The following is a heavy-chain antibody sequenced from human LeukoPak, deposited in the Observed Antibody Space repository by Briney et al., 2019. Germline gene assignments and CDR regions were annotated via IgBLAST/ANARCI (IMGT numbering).Heavy chain of an antibody. D-gene: IGHD2-2*01. CDR1: GGSFSGYY. CDR2: INHSGST. Sequence: SETLSLTCAVYGGSFSGYYWSWIRQPPGKGLEWIGEINHSGSTNYNPSLKSRVTISVDTSKNQFSLKLSSVTAADTAVYYCARREYCSSTSCFNSRLNNFDYWGQGTLVTVSS. V-gene: IGHV4-34*01. J-gene: IGHJ4*02. CDR3: ARREYCSSTSCFNSRLNNFDY.